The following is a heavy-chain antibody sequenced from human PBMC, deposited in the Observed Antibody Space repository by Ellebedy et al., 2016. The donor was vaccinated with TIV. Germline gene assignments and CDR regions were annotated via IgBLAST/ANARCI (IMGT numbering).Heavy chain of an antibody. Sequence: GESLKISCAASGFTFRSYGMHWVRQTPDKGLEWMAFIWYDGSNEDYADSAKGRFTISRDNSENTLYLQMNSLRVEDTAIYYCARGSYGGNSPPFDYWGQGTLVTVSS. V-gene: IGHV3-33*01. CDR1: GFTFRSYG. J-gene: IGHJ4*02. CDR3: ARGSYGGNSPPFDY. D-gene: IGHD4-23*01. CDR2: IWYDGSNE.